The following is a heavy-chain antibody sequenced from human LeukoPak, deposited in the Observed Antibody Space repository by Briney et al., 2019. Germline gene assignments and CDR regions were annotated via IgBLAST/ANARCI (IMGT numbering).Heavy chain of an antibody. CDR2: ISYDGSDI. CDR1: GFTFSSYG. D-gene: IGHD3-16*01. V-gene: IGHV3-30*18. J-gene: IGHJ4*02. CDR3: AKGLRGDLPTVSDY. Sequence: GGSLRLSCAASGFTFSSYGMHWVRQAPGKGLEWVALISYDGSDIYYADSVKGRFTISRDNSKNTLYLQMNSLRDEDTAVYYCAKGLRGDLPTVSDYWGQGTLVTVSS.